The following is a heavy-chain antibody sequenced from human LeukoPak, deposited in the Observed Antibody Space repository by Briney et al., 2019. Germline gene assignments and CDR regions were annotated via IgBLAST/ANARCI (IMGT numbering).Heavy chain of an antibody. CDR1: GFTFSSYS. CDR2: ISSSSSTI. CDR3: ASTVAGTPGY. D-gene: IGHD6-19*01. J-gene: IGHJ4*02. V-gene: IGHV3-48*02. Sequence: GGSLRLSCAASGFTFSSYSMNWARQAPGKGLEWVSYISSSSSTIYYADSVKGRFTISRDNAKNSLYLQMNSLRDEDTAVYYCASTVAGTPGYWGQGTLVTVSS.